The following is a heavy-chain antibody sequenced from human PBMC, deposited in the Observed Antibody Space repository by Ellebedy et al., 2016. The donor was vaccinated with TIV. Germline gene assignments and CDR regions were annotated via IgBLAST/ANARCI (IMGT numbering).Heavy chain of an antibody. CDR3: ARAIGSGSSY. V-gene: IGHV3-7*01. Sequence: GGSLRLXXAASGFTVSSYWMHWVRQAPGKGLEWVANINQDGSEIHYVDSVKGRFTISRDNAENSLYLQMNSLRAQDTAVYYCARAIGSGSSYWGQGTLVTVSS. CDR2: INQDGSEI. D-gene: IGHD3-22*01. CDR1: GFTVSSYW. J-gene: IGHJ4*02.